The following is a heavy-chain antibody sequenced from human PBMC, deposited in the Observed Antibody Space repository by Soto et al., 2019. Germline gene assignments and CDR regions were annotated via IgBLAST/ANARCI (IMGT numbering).Heavy chain of an antibody. CDR2: INPSGGST. J-gene: IGHJ4*02. V-gene: IGHV1-46*01. CDR3: ARNDKSGLDY. D-gene: IGHD1-1*01. Sequence: QVQLVQSGAEVKKPGASVKVSCKASGYIFTSYYIHWVRQAPGQGLEWMGMINPSGGSTSYAQKFQSRVTVTRDTSTSTVYMDLSSLRSEDTAVYYCARNDKSGLDYWGQGTLVTVSS. CDR1: GYIFTSYY.